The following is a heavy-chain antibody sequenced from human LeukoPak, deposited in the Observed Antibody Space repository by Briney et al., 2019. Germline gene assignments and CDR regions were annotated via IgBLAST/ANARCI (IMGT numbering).Heavy chain of an antibody. V-gene: IGHV7-4-1*02. CDR1: GYTFTNYA. CDR2: INTDTGNP. CDR3: ARTLFGDQYQSLHNWFDP. D-gene: IGHD5-12*01. J-gene: IGHJ5*02. Sequence: GASVKVSCKASGYTFTNYAMNWVRQAPGQGLEWMGWINTDTGNPTYAQGFTGRLVFSSDTSASTAYLQISSLKAEDTAVYYCARTLFGDQYQSLHNWFDPWGQGTLVTVSS.